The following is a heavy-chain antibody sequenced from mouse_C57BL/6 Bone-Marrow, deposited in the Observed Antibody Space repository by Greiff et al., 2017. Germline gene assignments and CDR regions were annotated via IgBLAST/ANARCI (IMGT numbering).Heavy chain of an antibody. CDR2: IYPGDGDT. D-gene: IGHD2-2*01. Sequence: QVQLKQSGPELVKPGASVKISCKASGYAFSSSWMNWVKQRPGKGLEWIGRIYPGDGDTNYNGKFKGKATLTADKSSSTAYMQLSSLTSEDSEVYICAIPGWLRRSWFAYWGKGTLVTFSA. J-gene: IGHJ3*01. CDR3: AIPGWLRRSWFAY. CDR1: GYAFSSSW. V-gene: IGHV1-82*01.